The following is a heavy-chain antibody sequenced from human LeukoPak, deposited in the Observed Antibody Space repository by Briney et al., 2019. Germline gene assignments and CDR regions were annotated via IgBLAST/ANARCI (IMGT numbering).Heavy chain of an antibody. J-gene: IGHJ4*02. CDR3: ARRQEIVDLEY. CDR2: INPNNGGS. CDR1: GYTFTSYG. Sequence: ASVKVSCKASGYTFTSYGISWVRQAPGQGLEWMGWINPNNGGSNYAQNFQGRVTMTRDTSISTAYMELSSLRSDDTDVYYCARRQEIVDLEYWGQGTLVTVSS. D-gene: IGHD5-12*01. V-gene: IGHV1-2*02.